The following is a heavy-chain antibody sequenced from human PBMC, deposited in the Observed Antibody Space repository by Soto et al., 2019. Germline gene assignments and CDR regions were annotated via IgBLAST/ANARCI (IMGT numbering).Heavy chain of an antibody. Sequence: ASVKVSCKASGYTFTSCYMHWVRQAPGQGLEWMGIINPSGGSTSYAQKFQGRVTMTRDTCTSTVYMELSSLRSEDTAVYYCARDTTPHRSENDDFWSGYYIAGPYYFDYWGQGTLVTVSS. V-gene: IGHV1-46*01. CDR3: ARDTTPHRSENDDFWSGYYIAGPYYFDY. CDR2: INPSGGST. J-gene: IGHJ4*02. CDR1: GYTFTSCY. D-gene: IGHD3-3*01.